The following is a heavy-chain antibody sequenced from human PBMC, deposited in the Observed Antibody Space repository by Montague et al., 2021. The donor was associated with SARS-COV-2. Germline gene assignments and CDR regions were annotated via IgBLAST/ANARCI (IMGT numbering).Heavy chain of an antibody. CDR2: VACRGRS. Sequence: SETLSLTCSRLGSWNCGADRTWTRLTPGTLLECIRSVACRGRSSYNSSLKSRVTISVDTSKNQVSLNLRSVTAADTAVYFCVRADRRDPDTPHLYYYKGMDLWGQGTTVTVSS. D-gene: IGHD2-15*01. CDR3: VRADRRDPDTPHLYYYKGMDL. CDR1: GSWNCGAD. V-gene: IGHV4-59*01. J-gene: IGHJ6*02.